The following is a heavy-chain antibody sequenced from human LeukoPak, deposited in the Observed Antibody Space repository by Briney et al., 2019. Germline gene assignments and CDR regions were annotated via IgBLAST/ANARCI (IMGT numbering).Heavy chain of an antibody. V-gene: IGHV1-46*01. Sequence: GASVKVSCKASGYTFTNYYIHWVRQAPGQGLEWMGIINPAGGNRDYAQNLQGRITMTRDTSTNTVYMELRSLRSADTAVYYCAREQSGFNLYAFDIWGQGTMVTVSS. CDR3: AREQSGFNLYAFDI. CDR2: INPAGGNR. D-gene: IGHD5-24*01. J-gene: IGHJ3*02. CDR1: GYTFTNYY.